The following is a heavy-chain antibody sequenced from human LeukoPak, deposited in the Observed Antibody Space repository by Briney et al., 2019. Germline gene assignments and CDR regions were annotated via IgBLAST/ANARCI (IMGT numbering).Heavy chain of an antibody. D-gene: IGHD6-13*01. J-gene: IGHJ4*02. V-gene: IGHV3-33*01. CDR3: VRVVTTSSGWYHFDN. Sequence: GGSLRLSCAASGFTFGSTGMHWVRLPPGKGLEWVALLRYDGITKYYAGSVQGRFTISRDISKSTLYLEMNSLRAEDTAVYYCVRVVTTSSGWYHFDNWGQGTLVTVSS. CDR1: GFTFGSTG. CDR2: LRYDGITK.